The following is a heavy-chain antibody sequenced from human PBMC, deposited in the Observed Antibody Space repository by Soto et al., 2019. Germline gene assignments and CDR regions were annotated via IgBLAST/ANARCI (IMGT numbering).Heavy chain of an antibody. J-gene: IGHJ4*02. CDR3: ARANGYPRFRHDY. CDR1: GFTFSSYS. Sequence: PGGSLRLSCAASGFTFSSYSMNWVRQAPGKGLEWVSFISSSSSYIYYADSLKGRFTISRDNATHSLYLQMNSLRAEDTAVYYCARANGYPRFRHDYWGQGALVTVSS. V-gene: IGHV3-21*01. CDR2: ISSSSSYI. D-gene: IGHD5-12*01.